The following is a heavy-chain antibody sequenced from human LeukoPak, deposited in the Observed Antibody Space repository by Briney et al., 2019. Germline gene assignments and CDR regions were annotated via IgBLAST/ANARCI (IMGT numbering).Heavy chain of an antibody. CDR1: GFTVSSNY. Sequence: PGGSLRLSCAASGFTVSSNYMSWVRQAPGKGLEWVSVIYSGGSTYYADSVKGRFTISRDNSKNTLYLQMNSLRAEDTAVYYCAKEGSDTHFDYWGQGTLVTVSS. CDR2: IYSGGST. V-gene: IGHV3-53*01. J-gene: IGHJ4*02. CDR3: AKEGSDTHFDY.